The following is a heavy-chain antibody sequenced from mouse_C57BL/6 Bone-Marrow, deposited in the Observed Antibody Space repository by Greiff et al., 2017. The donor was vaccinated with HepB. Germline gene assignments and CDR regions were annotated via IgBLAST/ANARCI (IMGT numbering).Heavy chain of an antibody. CDR3: ARSYYGSSAAWFAY. Sequence: VKLQESGAELVKPGASVKISCKASGYAFSSYWMNWVKQRPGKGLEWIGQIYPGDGDTNYNGKFKGKATLTADKSSSTAYMQLSSLTSEDSAVYFGARSYYGSSAAWFAYWGQGTLVTVSA. CDR1: GYAFSSYW. V-gene: IGHV1-80*01. J-gene: IGHJ3*01. CDR2: IYPGDGDT. D-gene: IGHD1-1*01.